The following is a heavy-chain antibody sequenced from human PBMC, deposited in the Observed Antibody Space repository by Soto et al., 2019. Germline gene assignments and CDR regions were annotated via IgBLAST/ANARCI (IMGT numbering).Heavy chain of an antibody. Sequence: SETLSLTCAVYGGSFSGYYRIWIRQPPGKGLEWIGEINHSGSTNYNPSLKSRVTISVDTSKNQFSLKLSSVTAADTAVYYCARGQGIVGASYYFEYWGQGTLVTVSS. CDR1: GGSFSGYY. J-gene: IGHJ4*02. D-gene: IGHD1-26*01. V-gene: IGHV4-34*01. CDR3: ARGQGIVGASYYFEY. CDR2: INHSGST.